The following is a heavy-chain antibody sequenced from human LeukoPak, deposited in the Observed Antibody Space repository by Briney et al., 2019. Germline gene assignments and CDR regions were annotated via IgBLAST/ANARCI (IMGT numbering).Heavy chain of an antibody. CDR2: IYTSGST. Sequence: SETLSLTCTVSGGSISSYYWSWIRQPAGKGLEWIGRIYTSGSTNYNPSLKSRVTMSVDTSKNQFSLKLSSVTAADTAVYYCARAPRSSSPRWYYESSGVDYYFDYWGQGTLVTVSS. D-gene: IGHD3-22*01. V-gene: IGHV4-4*07. CDR3: ARAPRSSSPRWYYESSGVDYYFDY. J-gene: IGHJ4*02. CDR1: GGSISSYY.